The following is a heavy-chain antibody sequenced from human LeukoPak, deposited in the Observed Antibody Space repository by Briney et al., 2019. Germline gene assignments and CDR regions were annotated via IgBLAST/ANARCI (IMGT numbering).Heavy chain of an antibody. V-gene: IGHV3-23*01. Sequence: GGSLRLSCAASGFTFSSYGMSWVRQAPGKGLEWVSAISGSGGSTYYADSVKGRFTISRDNSKNTLYLQMNSLRAEDTAVYYCAKGGYYDSSGYYRYYFDYWGQGTLVTVSS. J-gene: IGHJ4*02. CDR3: AKGGYYDSSGYYRYYFDY. CDR2: ISGSGGST. CDR1: GFTFSSYG. D-gene: IGHD3-22*01.